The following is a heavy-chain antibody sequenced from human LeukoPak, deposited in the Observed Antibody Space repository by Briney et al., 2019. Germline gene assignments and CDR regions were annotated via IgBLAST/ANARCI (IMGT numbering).Heavy chain of an antibody. CDR3: ARDRGGSKRAYDY. V-gene: IGHV3-66*01. CDR1: GFTVSSNY. D-gene: IGHD2-2*01. J-gene: IGHJ4*02. CDR2: IYSGGST. Sequence: PGGSLRLSCAASGFTVSSNYMSWVRQAPGKGLEGVSIIYSGGSTYYAESVKGRFTISRDNSKNTLDLQMNSLRVEDTAVYYCARDRGGSKRAYDYWGQGTLVTVSS.